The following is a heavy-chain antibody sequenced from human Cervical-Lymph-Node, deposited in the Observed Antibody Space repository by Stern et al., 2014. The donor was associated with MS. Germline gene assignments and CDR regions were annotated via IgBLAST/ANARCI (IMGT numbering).Heavy chain of an antibody. CDR1: GADVSSGSYH. CDR2: IYYSGST. CDR3: ARFDSSFLYNFDF. J-gene: IGHJ4*02. D-gene: IGHD6-6*01. V-gene: IGHV4-61*01. Sequence: VQLVESGPGLVKPSETMSLTCTVSGADVSSGSYHWSWIRQPPGKALEWIGHIYYSGSTKYNPSLKSRVTISVDTSKNQFSLKLSSVTAVDTAIYYCARFDSSFLYNFDFWGQGTLVTVSS.